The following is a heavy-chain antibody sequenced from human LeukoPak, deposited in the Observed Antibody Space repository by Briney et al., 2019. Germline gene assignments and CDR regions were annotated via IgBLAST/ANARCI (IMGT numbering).Heavy chain of an antibody. D-gene: IGHD5-18*01. Sequence: GSVRVSCKASGYTFTGYYMHWVRQAPGQGLEWMGWINPNSGGTNYAQKFQGRVTMTRDTSISTAYMELSRLRSDDTAVYYCASANTPYSYYRAWGQGTLVTVSS. CDR1: GYTFTGYY. J-gene: IGHJ4*02. CDR2: INPNSGGT. CDR3: ASANTPYSYYRA. V-gene: IGHV1-2*02.